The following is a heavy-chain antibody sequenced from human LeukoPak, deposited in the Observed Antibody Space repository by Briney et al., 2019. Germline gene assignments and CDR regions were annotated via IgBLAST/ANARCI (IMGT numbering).Heavy chain of an antibody. CDR3: AKDRNYYGSGSYLVFDY. V-gene: IGHV3-23*01. CDR2: ISGSGGST. J-gene: IGHJ4*02. CDR1: GFTFSSYA. Sequence: QAGGSLRLSCAASGFTFSSYAMSWVRQAPGKGLEWVSAISGSGGSTYYADSVKGRFTISRDNSKNTLYLQMNSLRAEDTAVCYCAKDRNYYGSGSYLVFDYWGQGTLVTVSS. D-gene: IGHD3-10*01.